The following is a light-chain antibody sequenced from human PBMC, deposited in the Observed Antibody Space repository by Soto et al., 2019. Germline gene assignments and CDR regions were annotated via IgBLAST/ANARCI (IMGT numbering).Light chain of an antibody. Sequence: EIVLTQSPVTLSLSPGNRATLSCRASQSVSSYLAWYQQKPGQAPRLLIYDASNRATGIPARFSGSGSGTDFTLTITSLEPEDFAVYYCQQRSNWPSTFGGGTKVEIK. CDR2: DAS. V-gene: IGKV3-11*01. J-gene: IGKJ4*01. CDR1: QSVSSY. CDR3: QQRSNWPST.